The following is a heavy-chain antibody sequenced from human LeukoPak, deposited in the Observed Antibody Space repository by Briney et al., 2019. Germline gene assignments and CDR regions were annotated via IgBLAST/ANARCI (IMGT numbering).Heavy chain of an antibody. Sequence: ASVKVSCKASGYTFTSYDINWVRQATGQGLEWMGWMNPNSGNTGYAQKFQGRVTMTRNTSISTAHMELSSLRSEDTAVYYCARAHLAYGSGSYNWFDPWGQGTLVTVSS. CDR3: ARAHLAYGSGSYNWFDP. V-gene: IGHV1-8*01. CDR2: MNPNSGNT. CDR1: GYTFTSYD. J-gene: IGHJ5*02. D-gene: IGHD3-10*01.